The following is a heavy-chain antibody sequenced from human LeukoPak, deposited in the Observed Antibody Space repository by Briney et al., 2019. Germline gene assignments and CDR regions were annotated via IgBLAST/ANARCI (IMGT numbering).Heavy chain of an antibody. D-gene: IGHD5-18*01. Sequence: GGSLRLSCTASGFTFSRYNMNWVRQAPGKGLEWVSSISPSTSDIHYADSVKGRFTISRDNARNSLYLQMNSLRAEDTAVYYCARVGYSYGLDYFDYWGQGNLVTVSS. CDR2: ISPSTSDI. J-gene: IGHJ4*02. CDR1: GFTFSRYN. CDR3: ARVGYSYGLDYFDY. V-gene: IGHV3-21*01.